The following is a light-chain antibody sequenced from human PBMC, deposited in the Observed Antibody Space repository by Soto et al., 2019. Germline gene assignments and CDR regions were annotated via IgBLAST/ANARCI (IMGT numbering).Light chain of an antibody. CDR1: SSDVGGYNY. CDR2: EVS. J-gene: IGLJ2*01. Sequence: QSALTQPPSASGSPGQSVTISCTGTSSDVGGYNYVSWYQQYPGKAPKLMIYEVSKRPSGVPDRFSGSKSGNTASLTVSGLQTEDEADYYCSSYAGSNNWGVFGGGTKLPVL. V-gene: IGLV2-8*01. CDR3: SSYAGSNNWGV.